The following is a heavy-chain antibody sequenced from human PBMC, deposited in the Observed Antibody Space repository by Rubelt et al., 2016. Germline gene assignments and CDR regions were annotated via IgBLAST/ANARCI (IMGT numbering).Heavy chain of an antibody. V-gene: IGHV4-39*07. J-gene: IGHJ2*01. CDR3: ANNNKSSSSWPEDYWYFDL. Sequence: QLQLQESGPGLVKPSETLSLTCTVSGGSISSSSYHWGWIRQPPGKGLEWIGEINHSGSTNYNPSLKGRVTISVDTSKNQFSLKLSSVTAADTAVYYCANNNKSSSSWPEDYWYFDLWGRGTLVTVSS. CDR1: GGSISSSSYH. D-gene: IGHD6-13*01. CDR2: INHSGST.